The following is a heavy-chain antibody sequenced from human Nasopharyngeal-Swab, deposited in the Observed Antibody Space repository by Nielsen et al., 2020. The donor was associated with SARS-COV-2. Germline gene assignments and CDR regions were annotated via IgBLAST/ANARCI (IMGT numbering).Heavy chain of an antibody. J-gene: IGHJ6*02. Sequence: GESLKISCAASGFTFSSYTMSWVRPAPGKGLEWVSAISGSGGSTYYADSVRGRFTLSRDNSKNTLYLQMNSLRDEDTAVYYCAKDLDCSGGSCYYYGMDVWGQGTTVTVSS. CDR2: ISGSGGST. CDR3: AKDLDCSGGSCYYYGMDV. CDR1: GFTFSSYT. V-gene: IGHV3-23*01. D-gene: IGHD2-15*01.